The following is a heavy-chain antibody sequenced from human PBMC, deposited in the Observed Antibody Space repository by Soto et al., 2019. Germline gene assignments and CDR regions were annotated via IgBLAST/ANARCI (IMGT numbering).Heavy chain of an antibody. CDR2: IYYSGST. D-gene: IGHD1-7*01. Sequence: SETRSLTCTVSGGSISSSSYYGGWIRQPPGKGLEWIGSIYYSGSTYYNPSLKSRVTISVDTSKNQFSLKLSSVTAADTAVYYCASVGGTTGYYYGMDVWGQGTTVTVSS. V-gene: IGHV4-39*01. CDR1: GGSISSSSYY. CDR3: ASVGGTTGYYYGMDV. J-gene: IGHJ6*02.